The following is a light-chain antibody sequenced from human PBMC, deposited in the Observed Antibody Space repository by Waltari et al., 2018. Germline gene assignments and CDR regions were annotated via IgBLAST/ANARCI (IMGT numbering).Light chain of an antibody. V-gene: IGLV3-19*01. CDR3: HSRDTSGTHVL. J-gene: IGLJ3*02. CDR2: GKN. CDR1: GPRVSY. Sequence: SSELTQDPAVSVALGQTVRITCQREGPRVSYASWYQQKPGQAPVLVFYGKNNRPSGIPDRFSGSTSGDTASLTISGAQAEDEAGYFCHSRDTSGTHVLFGGGTTVTVL.